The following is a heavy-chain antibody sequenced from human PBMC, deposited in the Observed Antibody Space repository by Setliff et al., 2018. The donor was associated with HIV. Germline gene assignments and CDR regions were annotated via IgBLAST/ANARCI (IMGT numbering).Heavy chain of an antibody. CDR1: DGSISRTSYY. V-gene: IGHV4-39*01. J-gene: IGHJ2*01. CDR3: ARHQGKYYDSSGYSGWFFDL. CDR2: VYYTGST. Sequence: SETLSLTCTVSDGSISRTSYYWGWIRQPPGRGLEWSGSVYYTGSTYYNPSLKSRVTISVDTSKNQFSLKLSSVTAADTAVYYCARHQGKYYDSSGYSGWFFDLWGRGTLVTVSS. D-gene: IGHD3-22*01.